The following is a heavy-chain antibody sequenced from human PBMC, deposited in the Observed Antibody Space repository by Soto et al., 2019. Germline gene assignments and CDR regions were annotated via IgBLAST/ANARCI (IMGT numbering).Heavy chain of an antibody. V-gene: IGHV3-64*01. CDR2: ISSNGVGT. CDR1: GFTLSGYA. Sequence: EVQLAESGGGLAQPGGSLRLSCAASGFTLSGYAMDWVRQAPGKGLEYVSGISSNGVGTYYANSVQGRFTISRDNSKNPVYLQMGSLRTEDMAVYYCARRARPDFYYMDVWGKGPTVTVSS. CDR3: ARRARPDFYYMDV. D-gene: IGHD6-6*01. J-gene: IGHJ6*03.